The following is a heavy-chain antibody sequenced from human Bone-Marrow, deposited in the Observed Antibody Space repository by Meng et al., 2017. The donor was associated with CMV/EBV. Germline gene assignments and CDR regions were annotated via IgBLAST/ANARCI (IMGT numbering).Heavy chain of an antibody. Sequence: ASVKVSCKASGGTFSSYAISWVRQATGQGLEWMGWMNPNSGNTGYAQKFQGRVTMTRNTSISTAYMELSRLRSEDTAVYYCARGLTQRNSRPRGYWGQGTLVTFSS. CDR1: GGTFSSYA. J-gene: IGHJ4*02. V-gene: IGHV1-8*02. CDR3: ARGLTQRNSRPRGY. CDR2: MNPNSGNT. D-gene: IGHD1-14*01.